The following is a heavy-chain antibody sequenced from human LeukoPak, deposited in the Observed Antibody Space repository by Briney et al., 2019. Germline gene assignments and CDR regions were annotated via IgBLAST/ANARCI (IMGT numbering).Heavy chain of an antibody. J-gene: IGHJ3*02. CDR1: GDSVSSNSAA. CDR3: ASLGPQDTIAAPVGNAFDI. V-gene: IGHV6-1*01. CDR2: TYYRSKWYN. D-gene: IGHD6-6*01. Sequence: SQTLSLTCAISGDSVSSNSAAWNWIRQSPSRGLEWLGRTYYRSKWYNDYAVSVKSRITINPDTSKNQFSLQLNSVTPEDTAVYYCASLGPQDTIAAPVGNAFDIWGQGTMVTVSS.